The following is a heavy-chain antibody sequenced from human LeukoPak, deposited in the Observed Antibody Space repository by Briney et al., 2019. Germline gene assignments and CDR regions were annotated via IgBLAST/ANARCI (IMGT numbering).Heavy chain of an antibody. V-gene: IGHV3-23*01. CDR3: ARDGSWGDYQFYFYMDV. J-gene: IGHJ6*03. D-gene: IGHD2-2*01. CDR2: ISASGHYI. CDR1: GFTFHSFA. Sequence: PGGSLRLSCEASGFTFHSFAMSWVRQAPGKGLEWLSGISASGHYIYQADSVKGRFTISRDNSKNTLYIEINSLRVEDTAVYYCARDGSWGDYQFYFYMDVWGKGTRVTVSS.